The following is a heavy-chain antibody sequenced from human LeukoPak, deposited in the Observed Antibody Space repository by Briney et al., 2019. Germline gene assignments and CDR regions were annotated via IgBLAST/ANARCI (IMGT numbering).Heavy chain of an antibody. Sequence: GGSLRLSCAASGFTVSSNYMSWVRQAPGRGLEWVSVIYSGGSTYYADSVKGRFTISRDNSKNTLYLQMNSLRAEDTAVYYCARRGGSYYVDYWGQGTLVTVSS. J-gene: IGHJ4*02. CDR1: GFTVSSNY. V-gene: IGHV3-66*02. CDR2: IYSGGST. D-gene: IGHD1-26*01. CDR3: ARRGGSYYVDY.